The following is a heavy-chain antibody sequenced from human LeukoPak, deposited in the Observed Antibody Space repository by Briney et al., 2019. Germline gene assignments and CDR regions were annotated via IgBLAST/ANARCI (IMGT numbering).Heavy chain of an antibody. J-gene: IGHJ4*02. V-gene: IGHV3-7*04. CDR3: ARDRCSSTSCFIDY. CDR1: GFTFSNYW. D-gene: IGHD2-2*01. CDR2: IKQDGSEK. Sequence: GGSLRLSCAVSGFTFSNYWMSWVRQAPGKGLGWVANIKQDGSEKYYVDSVKGRFTISRDNAKNSLYLQMNRLRAEDRAVYYCARDRCSSTSCFIDYWGQGTLVTVSS.